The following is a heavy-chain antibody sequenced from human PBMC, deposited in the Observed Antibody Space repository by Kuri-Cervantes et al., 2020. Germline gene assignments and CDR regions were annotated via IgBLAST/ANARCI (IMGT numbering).Heavy chain of an antibody. CDR3: ARDFGDNWNYFAYYGMDV. CDR1: GFTFSSYA. Sequence: GESLKISCAASGFTFSSYAMSWVRQAPGKGLEWVSAISGSGGSTYYADSVKGRFTISRDNSKNSLYLQMNSLRAEDTAVYCCARDFGDNWNYFAYYGMDVWGQGTTVTVSS. V-gene: IGHV3-23*01. D-gene: IGHD1-7*01. J-gene: IGHJ6*02. CDR2: ISGSGGST.